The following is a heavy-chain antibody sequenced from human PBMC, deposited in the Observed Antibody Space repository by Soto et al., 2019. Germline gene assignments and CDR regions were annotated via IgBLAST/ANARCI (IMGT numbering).Heavy chain of an antibody. J-gene: IGHJ6*02. CDR2: FDPEDGET. Sequence: ASVKVSCKVSGYTLTELSMHWVRQAPGKGLEWMGGFDPEDGETIYAQKFQGRVTITEDTSTDTAYMELSSLRSEDTAVYYCARKNWNYGMDVWGQGTTVTVSS. D-gene: IGHD1-1*01. CDR3: ARKNWNYGMDV. V-gene: IGHV1-24*01. CDR1: GYTLTELS.